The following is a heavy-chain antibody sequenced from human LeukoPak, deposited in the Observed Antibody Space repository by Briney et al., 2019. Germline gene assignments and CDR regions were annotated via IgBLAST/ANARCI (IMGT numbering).Heavy chain of an antibody. J-gene: IGHJ6*02. CDR1: GGTFSSYA. CDR3: AKDSSSVKQLRWHRYYYYGMDV. Sequence: SVKVSCKASGGTFSSYAISWVRQAPGQGLEWMGGIIPIFGTANYAQKFQGRVTITADESTSTAYMELSSLRSEDTAVYYCAKDSSSVKQLRWHRYYYYGMDVWGQGTTVTVSS. V-gene: IGHV1-69*13. D-gene: IGHD4-23*01. CDR2: IIPIFGTA.